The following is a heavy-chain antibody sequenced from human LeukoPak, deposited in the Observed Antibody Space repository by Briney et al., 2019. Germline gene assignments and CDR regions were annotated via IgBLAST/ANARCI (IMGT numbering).Heavy chain of an antibody. D-gene: IGHD2-8*01. CDR1: GFTFSTNG. CDR2: LSGSGSSV. V-gene: IGHV3-23*01. CDR3: AKGLNWFDP. J-gene: IGHJ5*02. Sequence: GGSLRLSCVVSGFTFSTNGMSWVRQAPGKGLEWVSGLSGSGSSVYYADSVRGRLTISRDNSRNTLYLQLDSLRADDTAVYYCAKGLNWFDPWGQGTPVIVS.